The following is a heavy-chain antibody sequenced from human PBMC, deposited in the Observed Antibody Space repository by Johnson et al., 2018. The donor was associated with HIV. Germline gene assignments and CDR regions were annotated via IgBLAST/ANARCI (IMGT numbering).Heavy chain of an antibody. D-gene: IGHD3-22*01. CDR3: ARDFNVAYYYDSSGFDAFDI. CDR1: GFTVSSNY. J-gene: IGHJ3*02. CDR2: ISYDGSNK. Sequence: QMLLVESGGGLVQPGGSLRLSCAASGFTVSSNYMSWVRQAPGKGLVWVAVISYDGSNKYYADSVKGRFTISRYNSKNTLYLQMNSLRAEDTAVYYCARDFNVAYYYDSSGFDAFDIWGQGTMVTVSS. V-gene: IGHV3-30-3*01.